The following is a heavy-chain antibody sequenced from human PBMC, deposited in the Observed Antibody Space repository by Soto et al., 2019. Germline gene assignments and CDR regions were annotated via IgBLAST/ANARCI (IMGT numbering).Heavy chain of an antibody. Sequence: SETLSLTCTVSGGSISGYYWSWIRQPPGKGLEWIGYIFYRGNTLYNPSLQSRVTLSVDTSKNQFFLGLTSVTAADTAVYYCTRHAIIPKLQYGMDVWGQGASVTVSS. CDR2: IFYRGNT. D-gene: IGHD1-1*01. V-gene: IGHV4-59*01. CDR3: TRHAIIPKLQYGMDV. J-gene: IGHJ6*02. CDR1: GGSISGYY.